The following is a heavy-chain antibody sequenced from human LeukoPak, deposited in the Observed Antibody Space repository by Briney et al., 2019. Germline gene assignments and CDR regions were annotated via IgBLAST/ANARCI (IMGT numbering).Heavy chain of an antibody. CDR2: IYHTGST. Sequence: SETLSLTCTISGGSVSDYYWSWIRQSPGKGLEWIGYIYHTGSTSYSPSLKSRVTISVDTSKNQFSLKLSSVTAADTAVYYCARNRKGSFDYWGQGTLVTVSS. J-gene: IGHJ4*02. V-gene: IGHV4-59*02. CDR3: ARNRKGSFDY. CDR1: GGSVSDYY. D-gene: IGHD1-14*01.